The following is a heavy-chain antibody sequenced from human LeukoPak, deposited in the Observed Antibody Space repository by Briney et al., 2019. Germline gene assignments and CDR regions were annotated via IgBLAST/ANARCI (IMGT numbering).Heavy chain of an antibody. Sequence: GGSLRLSCAASGFRFNTFWMSWVRQAPGEGLEWVSGISGNSVSTYYADSVKGRFTISRDNSKNTLFLQMSSLRAEDTAVYYCARAYSSSWYDFWGQGTLVTVSS. J-gene: IGHJ5*01. CDR3: ARAYSSSWYDF. V-gene: IGHV3-23*01. D-gene: IGHD6-13*01. CDR1: GFRFNTFW. CDR2: ISGNSVST.